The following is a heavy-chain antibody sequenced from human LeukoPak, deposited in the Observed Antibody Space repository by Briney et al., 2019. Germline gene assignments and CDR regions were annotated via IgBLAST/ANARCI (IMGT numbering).Heavy chain of an antibody. J-gene: IGHJ4*02. CDR3: ARGKIRYGSGSYCQRYYYFDY. D-gene: IGHD3-10*01. V-gene: IGHV1-8*01. CDR2: MNPNSGNT. CDR1: GYTFTSYD. Sequence: ASVKVSCKASGYTFTSYDINWVRQATGQGLEWMGWMNPNSGNTGYAQKFQGRVTMTRNTSISTAYMELSSLRSEDTAVYYCARGKIRYGSGSYCQRYYYFDYWGQGTLVTVSS.